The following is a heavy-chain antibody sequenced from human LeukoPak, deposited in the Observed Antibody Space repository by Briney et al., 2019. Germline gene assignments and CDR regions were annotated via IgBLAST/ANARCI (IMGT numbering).Heavy chain of an antibody. J-gene: IGHJ4*02. Sequence: PGRSLRLSCAASGLTFSSYSMNWVRQAPGKGLEWVSSISSSSSYIYYADSVKGRFTISRDNAKNSLYLQMNSLRAEDTAVYYCAREWRTRGFRSGWHIHFDYWGQGTLVTVSS. V-gene: IGHV3-21*01. CDR3: AREWRTRGFRSGWHIHFDY. CDR2: ISSSSSYI. D-gene: IGHD6-19*01. CDR1: GLTFSSYS.